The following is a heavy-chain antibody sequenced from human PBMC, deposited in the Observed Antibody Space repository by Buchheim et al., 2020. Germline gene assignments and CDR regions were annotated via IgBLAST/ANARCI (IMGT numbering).Heavy chain of an antibody. J-gene: IGHJ4*02. D-gene: IGHD7-27*01. V-gene: IGHV3-30-3*01. CDR3: ARDNTDLWGFDY. CDR2: ISYDGSNK. CDR1: GFTFSSYA. Sequence: VQLVESGGGVVQPGRSLRLSCAASGFTFSSYAMHWVRQAPGKGLEWVAVISYDGSNKYYADSVKGRFTISRDNSKNTLYLQMNSLRAEDTAVYYCARDNTDLWGFDYWGQGTL.